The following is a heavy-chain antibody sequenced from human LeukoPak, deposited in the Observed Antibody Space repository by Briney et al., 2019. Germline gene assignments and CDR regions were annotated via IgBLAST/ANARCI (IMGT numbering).Heavy chain of an antibody. J-gene: IGHJ4*02. D-gene: IGHD2-15*01. Sequence: ASVKVSCMASGYTLTRYDMHWVRQAPAQGLEWMGIINSNGGSTSYAQKFQGRVTMTRDTSTSTVYMELRSLTSEDTAVYYCARVPRFCSGGRCYITSGFDYWGQGTLVTVSS. CDR1: GYTLTRYD. V-gene: IGHV1-46*01. CDR2: INSNGGST. CDR3: ARVPRFCSGGRCYITSGFDY.